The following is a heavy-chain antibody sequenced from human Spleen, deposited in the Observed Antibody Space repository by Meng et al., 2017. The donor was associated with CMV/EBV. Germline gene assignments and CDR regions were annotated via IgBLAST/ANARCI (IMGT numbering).Heavy chain of an antibody. Sequence: TVSGGSVSSGRYYWSWIRQPPGKGLEWIGYIYYSGSTNYNPSLKSRVTISVDTSKNQFSLKLSSVTAADTAVYYCARATPRKWFDPWGQGTLVTVSS. CDR1: GGSVSSGRYY. J-gene: IGHJ5*02. CDR2: IYYSGST. CDR3: ARATPRKWFDP. V-gene: IGHV4-61*01. D-gene: IGHD1-14*01.